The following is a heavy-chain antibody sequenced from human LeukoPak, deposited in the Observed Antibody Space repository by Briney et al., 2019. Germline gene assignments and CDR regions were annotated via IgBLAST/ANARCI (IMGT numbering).Heavy chain of an antibody. J-gene: IGHJ5*02. V-gene: IGHV3-23*01. CDR2: ISGSGSST. D-gene: IGHD3-16*02. CDR1: GFTFSTYA. CDR3: SKLGNDNVWGTYRDNWFDP. Sequence: GGSLRLSCAASGFTFSTYAMSWVRQAPGKGLEWVSAISGSGSSTYYADSVKGRFTISRDNSKNALYLQINSLRAEDTAVYYCSKLGNDNVWGTYRDNWFDPWGQGTLVTVSS.